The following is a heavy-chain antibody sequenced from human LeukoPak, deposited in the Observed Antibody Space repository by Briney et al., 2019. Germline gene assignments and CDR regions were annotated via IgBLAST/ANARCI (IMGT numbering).Heavy chain of an antibody. CDR2: INHSGST. CDR3: ARERYSSSWFDP. CDR1: GGSFNDYY. V-gene: IGHV4-34*01. Sequence: SETLSLTCAVYGGSFNDYYWTWIRQSPGKGLEWIGEINHSGSTSYNPSLKSRVTISVDASKSQFSLKLSSVTAADTAVYYCARERYSSSWFDPWGQGTLVTVSS. D-gene: IGHD6-13*01. J-gene: IGHJ5*02.